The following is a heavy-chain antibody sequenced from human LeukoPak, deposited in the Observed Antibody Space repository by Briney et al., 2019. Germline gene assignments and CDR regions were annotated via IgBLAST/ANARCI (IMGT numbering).Heavy chain of an antibody. CDR1: GFAISKYW. V-gene: IGHV3-7*01. CDR3: GNQCSGGSCPEY. D-gene: IGHD2-15*01. Sequence: GGSLRLSWAGAGFAISKYWGSWVRQAQGKGLEWVGNVRQDGSVTNYVDSVKGRFTISRDNGKNSVYLQMNSLRAEDTGFYYCGNQCSGGSCPEYWGQGTLVTVSS. CDR2: VRQDGSVT. J-gene: IGHJ4*02.